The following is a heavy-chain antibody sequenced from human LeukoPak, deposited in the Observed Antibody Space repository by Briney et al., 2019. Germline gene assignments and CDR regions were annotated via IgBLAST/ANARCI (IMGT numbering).Heavy chain of an antibody. D-gene: IGHD3-3*01. CDR3: ARDAFGVDKSPF. Sequence: GGSLRLSCAASGFTFSSYAMSWVRRAPGKGLEWVANIKQDGTEEYYVDSVRGRFSISKDNAKNSLYLQMNSLRAEDTAVYYCARDAFGVDKSPFWGQGTLVTVSS. V-gene: IGHV3-7*01. J-gene: IGHJ4*02. CDR1: GFTFSSYA. CDR2: IKQDGTEE.